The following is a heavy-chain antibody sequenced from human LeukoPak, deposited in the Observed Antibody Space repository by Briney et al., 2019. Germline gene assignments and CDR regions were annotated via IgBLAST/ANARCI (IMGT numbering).Heavy chain of an antibody. V-gene: IGHV3-53*01. D-gene: IGHD2-21*02. CDR3: ARGGGAFCGGDCHRNFDY. CDR1: GFTVSNNY. CDR2: IYSDAST. Sequence: GGSLRLPCAPSGFTVSNNYMSWVRQAPGKGLEWVSVIYSDASTYYADSVKGRFTISRDNSKNTLYLQMNSLRVEDTAVYYCARGGGAFCGGDCHRNFDYWGQGTLVTVSS. J-gene: IGHJ4*02.